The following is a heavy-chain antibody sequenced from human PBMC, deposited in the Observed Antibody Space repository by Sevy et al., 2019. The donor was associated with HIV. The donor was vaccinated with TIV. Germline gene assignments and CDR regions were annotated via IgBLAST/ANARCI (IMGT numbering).Heavy chain of an antibody. Sequence: GGSLRLSFSASGFTFSSYAMHWVRQAPGKGLEYVSAISSNGGSTYYADSVKGRFTISRDNSKNTLYLQMSSLRAEDTAVSYCVKMIYGSGSYYNTSQNDYWGQGTLVTVSS. CDR1: GFTFSSYA. CDR2: ISSNGGST. D-gene: IGHD3-10*01. CDR3: VKMIYGSGSYYNTSQNDY. J-gene: IGHJ4*02. V-gene: IGHV3-64D*06.